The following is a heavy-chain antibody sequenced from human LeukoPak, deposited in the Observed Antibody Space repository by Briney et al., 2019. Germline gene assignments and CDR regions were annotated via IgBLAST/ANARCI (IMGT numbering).Heavy chain of an antibody. CDR1: GFIFSSYW. D-gene: IGHD3-3*01. CDR3: ARDGTPYYDFWSGYSPSNWFDP. CDR2: ISYDGSNK. J-gene: IGHJ5*02. Sequence: PGGSLRLSCAASGFIFSSYWMHWVRQAPGKGLEWVAVISYDGSNKYYADSVKGRFTISRDNSKNTLYLQMNSLRAEDTAVYYCARDGTPYYDFWSGYSPSNWFDPWGQGTLVTVSS. V-gene: IGHV3-30*03.